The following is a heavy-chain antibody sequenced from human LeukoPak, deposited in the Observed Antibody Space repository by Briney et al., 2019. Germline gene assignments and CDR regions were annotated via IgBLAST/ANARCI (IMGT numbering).Heavy chain of an antibody. Sequence: GESLKISCKGSGNSFTSFWSGWLRRMSGKGLGWLGIIHPGDADTRYSPSFKGQVTMSADKSISTAYLQWSSLKASDTAMYYCARHVGSDDSTGYYSLAYFYMDVWGKGTTVTVSS. D-gene: IGHD3-22*01. CDR3: ARHVGSDDSTGYYSLAYFYMDV. CDR2: IHPGDADT. J-gene: IGHJ6*03. CDR1: GNSFTSFW. V-gene: IGHV5-51*01.